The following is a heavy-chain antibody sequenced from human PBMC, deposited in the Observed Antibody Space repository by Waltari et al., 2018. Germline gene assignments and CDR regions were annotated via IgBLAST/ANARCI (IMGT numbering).Heavy chain of an antibody. V-gene: IGHV1-69*12. D-gene: IGHD5-12*01. CDR1: GGTFSSYA. CDR2: IIPIFGTA. CDR3: ARAGYTPPSYYMDV. J-gene: IGHJ6*03. Sequence: QVQLVQSGAEVKTPGSSVKVSCKASGGTFSSYAISWVRQAPGQGLEWMGGIIPIFGTANYAQKFQGRVTITADESTSTAYMELSSLRSEDTAVYYCARAGYTPPSYYMDVWGKGTTVTISS.